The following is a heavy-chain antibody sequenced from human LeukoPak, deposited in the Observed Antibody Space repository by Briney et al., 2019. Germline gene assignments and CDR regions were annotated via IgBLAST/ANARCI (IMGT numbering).Heavy chain of an antibody. CDR2: INPSGGST. CDR1: GYTFTSYY. Sequence: ASVKVSCKASGYTFTSYYMHWVRQAPGQGLEWMGIINPSGGSTSYAQKFQGRVTMTRNTSISTAYMELSSLRSEDTAVYYCARGGLGYGSGSYYPYYYYYMDVWGKGTTVTISS. CDR3: ARGGLGYGSGSYYPYYYYYMDV. D-gene: IGHD3-10*01. J-gene: IGHJ6*03. V-gene: IGHV1-46*01.